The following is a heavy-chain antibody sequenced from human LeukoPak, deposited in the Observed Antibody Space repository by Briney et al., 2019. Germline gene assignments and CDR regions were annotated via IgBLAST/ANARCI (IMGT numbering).Heavy chain of an antibody. CDR2: IYPGDFDI. V-gene: IGHV5-51*01. CDR1: GYSFTTYW. D-gene: IGHD3-16*01. J-gene: IGHJ4*02. Sequence: GESLKISCQASGYSFTTYWIGWVRQMPGKGLEWMGIIYPGDFDIRYSPSFQGQVTFSTDKSNSTAYLQWNSLKASDTAMYYCARLALDGGNYFDYWGQGTLVSVSS. CDR3: ARLALDGGNYFDY.